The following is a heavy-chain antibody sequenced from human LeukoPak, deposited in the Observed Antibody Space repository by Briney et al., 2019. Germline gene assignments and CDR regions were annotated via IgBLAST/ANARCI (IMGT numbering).Heavy chain of an antibody. J-gene: IGHJ6*02. V-gene: IGHV3-9*01. CDR3: ARPPSGSLPRYGMDV. CDR2: ISWNSGSI. D-gene: IGHD1-26*01. CDR1: GFIFDDYA. Sequence: GGSLRLSCAASGFIFDDYAMHWVRQTPGKGLEWVSGISWNSGSIGYADSVKGRFTISRDNAKNFLYLQMNSLRAEDTAVYYCARPPSGSLPRYGMDVWGQGTTVTVSS.